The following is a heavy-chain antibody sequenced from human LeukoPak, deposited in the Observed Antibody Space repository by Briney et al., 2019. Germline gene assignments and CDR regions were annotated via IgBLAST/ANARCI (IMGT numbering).Heavy chain of an antibody. D-gene: IGHD2-2*01. CDR1: GGSISSYY. CDR3: ARDTRVVPAAKYYYYYGMDV. Sequence: PSETLSLTCTVSGGSISSYYWSWIRQPPGKGLEWIGYIYYSGSTNYNPSLKSRVTISVDTSKNQFSLKLGSVTAADTAVYYCARDTRVVPAAKYYYYYGMDVWGQGTTVTVSS. J-gene: IGHJ6*02. V-gene: IGHV4-59*01. CDR2: IYYSGST.